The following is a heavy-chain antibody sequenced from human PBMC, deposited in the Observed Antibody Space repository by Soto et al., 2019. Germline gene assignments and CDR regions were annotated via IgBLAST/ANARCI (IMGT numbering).Heavy chain of an antibody. Sequence: EVQLVESGGGLVQPGGSLRLSCAASGFTFSSYWMHWVRQAPGKGLVWVSRSNGDGSITNYADSVKGRFTISRDNAKNTLFLQMNSLRVEDTAVYWCSRDVTGYSGSPFDYCVQGTLITVSS. J-gene: IGHJ4*02. D-gene: IGHD1-26*01. CDR2: SNGDGSIT. CDR1: GFTFSSYW. V-gene: IGHV3-74*01. CDR3: SRDVTGYSGSPFDY.